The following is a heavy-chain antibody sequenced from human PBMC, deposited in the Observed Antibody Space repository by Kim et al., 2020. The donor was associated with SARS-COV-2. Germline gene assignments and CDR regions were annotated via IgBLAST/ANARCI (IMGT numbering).Heavy chain of an antibody. CDR2: IYSGGST. D-gene: IGHD1-26*01. CDR3: ARGGHSGSYPDYGMDV. J-gene: IGHJ6*02. V-gene: IGHV3-53*01. CDR1: GFTVSSNY. Sequence: GGSLRLSCAASGFTVSSNYMSWVRQAPGKGLEWVSVIYSGGSTYYADSVKGRFTISRDNSKNTLYLQMNSLRAEDTAVYYCARGGHSGSYPDYGMDVWGQGTTVTVSS.